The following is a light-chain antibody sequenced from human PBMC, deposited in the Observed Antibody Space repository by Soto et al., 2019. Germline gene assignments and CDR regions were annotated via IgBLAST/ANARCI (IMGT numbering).Light chain of an antibody. J-gene: IGKJ4*01. CDR3: QQYSSSPPLT. Sequence: EIVLTQSPGTVSLSPGERATLSCRASRSVGTFLAWYQQKPGQAPRLLIYGASSRATVIPDRFSGSGSGTDFTLTISRLEPEGFAVYYCQQYSSSPPLTFGGGTKVDIK. CDR2: GAS. CDR1: RSVGTF. V-gene: IGKV3-20*01.